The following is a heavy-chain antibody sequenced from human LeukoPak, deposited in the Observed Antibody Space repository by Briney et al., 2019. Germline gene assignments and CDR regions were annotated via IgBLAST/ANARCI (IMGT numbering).Heavy chain of an antibody. V-gene: IGHV3-7*01. CDR1: GFAFSSYW. J-gene: IGHJ6*02. CDR2: IKQDGSEK. Sequence: VGSLRPSCAASGFAFSSYWMSWVRQAPGEGLGWVANIKQDGSEKYYVDSVKGRFTISRDNAKSSLYLQMNSLRAEDTAVYYCASMYNWNDARYYGMDVWGQGTTVTVSS. D-gene: IGHD1-1*01. CDR3: ASMYNWNDARYYGMDV.